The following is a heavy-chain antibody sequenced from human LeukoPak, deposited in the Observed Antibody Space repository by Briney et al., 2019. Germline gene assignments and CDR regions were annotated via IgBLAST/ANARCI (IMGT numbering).Heavy chain of an antibody. Sequence: GGSLRLSCVTPGFNFSDSRMTWVRQAPGKGLQWVANVNRDGTEKHFLDSVEGRFTISRDNAKKSLYLQMSSLRPQDTAVYFCVRGDWYFESWGQGTLVTVSS. D-gene: IGHD2-21*01. CDR2: VNRDGTEK. J-gene: IGHJ4*02. CDR3: VRGDWYFES. V-gene: IGHV3-7*04. CDR1: GFNFSDSR.